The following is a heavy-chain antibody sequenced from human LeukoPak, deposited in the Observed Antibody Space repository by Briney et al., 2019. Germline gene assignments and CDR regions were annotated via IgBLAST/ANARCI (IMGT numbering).Heavy chain of an antibody. CDR3: ATSALAL. V-gene: IGHV3-48*01. CDR1: GSAFSKYT. Sequence: GGSLRLSCVTSGSAFSKYTMNWVRQAPGKGLEWLSYISDRHVTYYADSVKGRFTISRDNAKNSLFLEMTSLRAADTAVYFCATSALALWGQGTVVTVSS. CDR2: ISDRHVT. J-gene: IGHJ4*02. D-gene: IGHD6-25*01.